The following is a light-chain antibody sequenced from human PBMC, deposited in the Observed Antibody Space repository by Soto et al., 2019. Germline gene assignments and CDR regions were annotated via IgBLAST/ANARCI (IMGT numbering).Light chain of an antibody. CDR3: QKYNIAPWT. CDR1: QDISDH. V-gene: IGKV1-27*01. Sequence: DIQMTQSPSSLSASLGDRVTITCRASQDISDHLAWYQQKAGSPPNLLISAASTLQSGVPSRFRGSGAGTDFTLTITSLKPEDVATYYCQKYNIAPWTFGQGTRVDIK. CDR2: AAS. J-gene: IGKJ1*01.